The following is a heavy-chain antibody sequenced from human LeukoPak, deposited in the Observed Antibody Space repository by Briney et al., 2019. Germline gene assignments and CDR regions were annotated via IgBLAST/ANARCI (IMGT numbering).Heavy chain of an antibody. V-gene: IGHV3-21*01. CDR2: ITPTTDNI. Sequence: GGSLRLSCAASGFTYSDYAMEWVRQTPGKGLEWVSSITPTTDNIYYTPSVEGRFTISRDNAKHSLYLQMNNLRADDTAVYYCARLAGPRPGTYYFDFWGQGVQVTVSS. CDR3: ARLAGPRPGTYYFDF. J-gene: IGHJ4*02. D-gene: IGHD6-19*01. CDR1: GFTYSDYA.